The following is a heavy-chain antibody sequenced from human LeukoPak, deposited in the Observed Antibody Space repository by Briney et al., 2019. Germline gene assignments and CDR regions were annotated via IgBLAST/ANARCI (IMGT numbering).Heavy chain of an antibody. J-gene: IGHJ4*02. D-gene: IGHD6-19*01. CDR3: TKLKGWYGDGYFYY. V-gene: IGHV3-53*01. Sequence: LTGGSLRLSCAASGFSVSSKYMSWVRQPAGKGLEWVSVIYSGGSTFYADSVKGRFTISRDNSKNPLYLQMNSLSPADTALYYCTKLKGWYGDGYFYYWGPGTLVTVSP. CDR2: IYSGGST. CDR1: GFSVSSKY.